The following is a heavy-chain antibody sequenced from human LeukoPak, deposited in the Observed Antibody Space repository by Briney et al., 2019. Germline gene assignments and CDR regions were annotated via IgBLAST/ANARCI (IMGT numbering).Heavy chain of an antibody. CDR2: ISGSGGST. CDR3: ARGTSGTTTFDF. Sequence: GGSLRLSCAGSGFTFSSYAMSWVRQAPGKGLEWVSAISGSGGSTYYADSVKGRFTISRDNAKNSLYLQMNSLRVEDTAVYYCARGTSGTTTFDFWGPGTLVAVSS. D-gene: IGHD1-7*01. V-gene: IGHV3-23*01. J-gene: IGHJ4*02. CDR1: GFTFSSYA.